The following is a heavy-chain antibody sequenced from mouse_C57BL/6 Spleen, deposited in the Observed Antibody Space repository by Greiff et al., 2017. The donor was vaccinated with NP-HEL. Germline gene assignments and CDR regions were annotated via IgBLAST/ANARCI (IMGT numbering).Heavy chain of an antibody. Sequence: EVQLQQSGPELVKPGASVKISCKASGYTFTDYYMNWVKQSHGKSLEWIGDINPNNGGTSYNQKFKGKATLTVDKSSSTAYMELRSLTSEDSAVYYCAREAMDYWGQRTSVTVSS. CDR2: INPNNGGT. CDR1: GYTFTDYY. J-gene: IGHJ4*01. CDR3: AREAMDY. V-gene: IGHV1-26*01.